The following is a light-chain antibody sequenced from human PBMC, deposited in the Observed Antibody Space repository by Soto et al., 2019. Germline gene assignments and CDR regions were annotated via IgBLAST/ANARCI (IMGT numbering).Light chain of an antibody. Sequence: DIQMTQSPSSLSASVGDRVSITCRASQSIGVHLNWYLQKPGKAPKLLIYAASRLQSGVPSRFSGSGSGTDFTLTISSLQPEDFATFYCHQSYSIPHIFGPGTKVDI. CDR1: QSIGVH. V-gene: IGKV1-39*01. CDR2: AAS. J-gene: IGKJ1*01. CDR3: HQSYSIPHI.